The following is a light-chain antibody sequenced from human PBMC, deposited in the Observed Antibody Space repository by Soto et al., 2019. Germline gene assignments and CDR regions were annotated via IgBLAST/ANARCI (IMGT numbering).Light chain of an antibody. CDR1: SEDVGGYNY. Sequence: QSALTQPASVTGSPGQSITISCSGTSEDVGGYNYVSWYQHHPAKGPKLMIYEVSNRPSGLSDRFSGSKSGNTASLTISGLQAEDEADYYCSSYTSSNTPVFGSGTKLTVL. J-gene: IGLJ1*01. CDR2: EVS. CDR3: SSYTSSNTPV. V-gene: IGLV2-14*01.